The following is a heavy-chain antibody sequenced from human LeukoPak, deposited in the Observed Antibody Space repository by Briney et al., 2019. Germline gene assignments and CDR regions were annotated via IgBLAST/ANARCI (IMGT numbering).Heavy chain of an antibody. J-gene: IGHJ2*01. CDR2: ISSSSSYI. CDR3: ARDFSPWNWYFDL. D-gene: IGHD1-1*01. Sequence: PGGSLRLSCAASGFTFSSYSMNWVRQAPGKGLEWVSSISSSSSYIYYADSVKGRFTISRDNAKNSLYLQMNSLRAEDTAVYYCARDFSPWNWYFDLWGRGTLVTVSS. V-gene: IGHV3-21*01. CDR1: GFTFSSYS.